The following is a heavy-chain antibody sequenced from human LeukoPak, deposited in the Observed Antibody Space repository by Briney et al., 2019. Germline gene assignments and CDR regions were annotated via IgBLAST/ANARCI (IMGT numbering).Heavy chain of an antibody. J-gene: IGHJ5*02. CDR2: IIPIFGTA. Sequence: ASVKVSCKASGGTFSSYAISWVRQAPGQGPEWMGGIIPIFGTANYAQKFQGRVTITADESTSTAYMELSSLRSEDTAVYYCARDRYYYGSGSYYNPFDPWGQGTLVTVSS. CDR1: GGTFSSYA. V-gene: IGHV1-69*13. CDR3: ARDRYYYGSGSYYNPFDP. D-gene: IGHD3-10*01.